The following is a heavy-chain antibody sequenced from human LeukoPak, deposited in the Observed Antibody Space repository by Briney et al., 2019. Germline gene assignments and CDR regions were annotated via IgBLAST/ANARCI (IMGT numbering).Heavy chain of an antibody. V-gene: IGHV4-59*01. J-gene: IGHJ4*02. Sequence: GSXXXXYWSWIXXPPGKGLEWIGYIYYSGSTNYNPSLKSRVTISVDTSKNQFSLKLSSVTAADTAVYYCARARGKVALDYWGQGTLVTVSS. CDR1: GSXXXXY. CDR2: IYYSGST. CDR3: ARARGKVALDY. D-gene: IGHD3-16*01.